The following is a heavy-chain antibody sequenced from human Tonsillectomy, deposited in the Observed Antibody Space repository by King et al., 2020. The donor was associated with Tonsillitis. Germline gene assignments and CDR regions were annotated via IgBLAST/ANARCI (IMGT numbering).Heavy chain of an antibody. CDR3: ARSVSGSFDY. V-gene: IGHV4-39*01. CDR1: GGSISSIDHY. D-gene: IGHD1-26*01. CDR2: MYYSGTI. Sequence: LQLQESGPGVVKPSETLSLTCTVSGGSISSIDHYWAWIRQPPGKGLEWIGYMYYSGTIFYNPSLKSRITISGGTSENRFSLKLSSVTAADTAVYFCARSVSGSFDYWGQGALVTVSS. J-gene: IGHJ4*02.